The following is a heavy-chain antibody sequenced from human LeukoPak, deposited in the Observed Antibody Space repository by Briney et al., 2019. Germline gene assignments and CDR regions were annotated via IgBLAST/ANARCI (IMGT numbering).Heavy chain of an antibody. Sequence: SGTLSLTCAVSDGSISSSNWWSWVRQPPGKGLEWIGEIYHSGSTNYNPSLKSRVTISVDKSKNQFSLKLSSVTAADTAVYYCARAGDFWSGSIHYGMDVWGQGTTVAVSS. J-gene: IGHJ6*02. D-gene: IGHD3-3*01. CDR1: DGSISSSNW. CDR3: ARAGDFWSGSIHYGMDV. CDR2: IYHSGST. V-gene: IGHV4-4*02.